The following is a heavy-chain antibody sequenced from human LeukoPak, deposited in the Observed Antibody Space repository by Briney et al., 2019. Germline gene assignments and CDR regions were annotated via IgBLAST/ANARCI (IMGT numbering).Heavy chain of an antibody. CDR2: IYYSGST. J-gene: IGHJ4*02. D-gene: IGHD3-9*01. CDR3: ARAPNYDILTGYHYFDY. V-gene: IGHV4-59*08. CDR1: GGSISSYY. Sequence: SETLSLTCTVSGGSISSYYWSWIRQPPGKGLEWIGYIYYSGSTNYKPSLKSRVTISVDTSKNQFSLKLSSVTAADTAVYYCARAPNYDILTGYHYFDYWGQGTLVTVSS.